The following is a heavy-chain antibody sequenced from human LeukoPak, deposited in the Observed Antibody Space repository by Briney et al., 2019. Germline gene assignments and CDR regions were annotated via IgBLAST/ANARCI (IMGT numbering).Heavy chain of an antibody. Sequence: GGSLRLSCAASGFTFSNAWMSWVRQAPGKGLEWVSSISSSSSYIYYADSVKGRFTISRDNARNSLYLQMNSLRAEDTAVYYCARDGLAAATLHWCFDLWGCGTLVTVSS. CDR2: ISSSSSYI. D-gene: IGHD2-15*01. CDR3: ARDGLAAATLHWCFDL. V-gene: IGHV3-21*01. J-gene: IGHJ2*01. CDR1: GFTFSNAW.